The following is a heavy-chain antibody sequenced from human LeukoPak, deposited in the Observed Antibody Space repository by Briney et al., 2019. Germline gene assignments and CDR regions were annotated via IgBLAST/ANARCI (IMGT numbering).Heavy chain of an antibody. V-gene: IGHV3-7*01. J-gene: IGHJ6*02. Sequence: GGSLRLSCAVSGFTFSSYWMSWVRQAPGKGLEWVANIKQDGSEKYYVDSVKGRFTISRDNAKNSLYLQMNSLRAEDTAVYYCARSGLAAAHDYYYYYGMDVWGQGTTVTVSS. CDR3: ARSGLAAAHDYYYYYGMDV. CDR2: IKQDGSEK. D-gene: IGHD6-13*01. CDR1: GFTFSSYW.